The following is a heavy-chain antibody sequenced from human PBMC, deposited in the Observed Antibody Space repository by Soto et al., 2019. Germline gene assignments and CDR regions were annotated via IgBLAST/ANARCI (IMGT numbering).Heavy chain of an antibody. V-gene: IGHV4-34*01. CDR1: GGSFSDHY. D-gene: IGHD5-18*01. Sequence: QVQLQQWGAGLLKPSETLSLTCAVYGGSFSDHYWSWIRQTPGKGLEWIGEINHSGSTNYNPSFKSRVTISVNTSKDQFSPYLSPVTAADTAVIYRARRVGGYSYGGLDSWGQGTLVTVSA. J-gene: IGHJ5*01. CDR3: ARRVGGYSYGGLDS. CDR2: INHSGST.